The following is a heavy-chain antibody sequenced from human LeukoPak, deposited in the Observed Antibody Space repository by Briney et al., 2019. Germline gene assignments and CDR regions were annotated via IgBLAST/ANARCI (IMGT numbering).Heavy chain of an antibody. V-gene: IGHV1-46*01. J-gene: IGHJ5*02. Sequence: ASVKVSCKASGYTFTSYYMHCVRQAPGQGLEWMGIINPSVGSTSYAQKFQGRVTMTRDMSTSTVYMELSSLRSEDTAVYYCASDLAIAAAGSPDNWFDPWGQGTLVTVSS. CDR3: ASDLAIAAAGSPDNWFDP. D-gene: IGHD6-13*01. CDR1: GYTFTSYY. CDR2: INPSVGST.